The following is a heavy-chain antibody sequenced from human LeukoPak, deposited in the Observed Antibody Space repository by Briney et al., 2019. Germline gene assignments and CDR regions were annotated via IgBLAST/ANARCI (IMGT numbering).Heavy chain of an antibody. CDR2: IYYSGST. D-gene: IGHD3-16*01. V-gene: IGHV4-59*01. CDR1: GGSINSYY. CDR3: ARDGRGYYFDY. J-gene: IGHJ4*02. Sequence: PSETLSLTCTVSGGSINSYYWSWIRQPPGRGVEWIGYIYYSGSTNYNPSLKSRVTISVDTSKNQFSLQLSSVTAADTAVYYCARDGRGYYFDYWGQGTLVTVSS.